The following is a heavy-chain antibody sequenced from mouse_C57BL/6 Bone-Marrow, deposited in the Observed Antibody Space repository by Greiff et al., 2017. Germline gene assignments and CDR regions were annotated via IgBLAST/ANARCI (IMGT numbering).Heavy chain of an antibody. CDR3: ARDRPSGSRPYYFDY. CDR1: GYSFTGYF. J-gene: IGHJ2*01. D-gene: IGHD1-1*01. V-gene: IGHV1-20*01. Sequence: VHVKQSGPELVKPGDSVKISCKASGYSFTGYFMNWVMQSHGKSLEWIGRINPYNGDTFYNQKFKGKATLTVDKSSSTAHMELRSLTSEDSAVYYCARDRPSGSRPYYFDYWGQGTTLTVSS. CDR2: INPYNGDT.